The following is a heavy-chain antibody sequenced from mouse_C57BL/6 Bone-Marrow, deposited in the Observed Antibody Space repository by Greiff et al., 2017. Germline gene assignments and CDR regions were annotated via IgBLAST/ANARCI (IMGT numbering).Heavy chain of an antibody. CDR2: FYPGSGSI. CDR1: GYTFTEYT. CDR3: ARHEEELPPPDSNLFAY. V-gene: IGHV1-62-2*01. Sequence: QVQLQQSGAELVKPGASVKLSCKASGYTFTEYTIHWVKQRSGQGLVWIGWFYPGSGSIKYNEKFKDQATLTADKSSSTVYMELSRLTSEDSAVYFCARHEEELPPPDSNLFAYWGQGTLVTVSA. J-gene: IGHJ3*01. D-gene: IGHD2-5*01.